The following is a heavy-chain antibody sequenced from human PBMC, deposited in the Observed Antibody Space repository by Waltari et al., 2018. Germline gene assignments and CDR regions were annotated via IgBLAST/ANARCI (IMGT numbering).Heavy chain of an antibody. CDR2: SSRSRSYI. Sequence: EVQLVESGGGLVKPGGSLRLSCAASGFTFSSYSMNWVRQAPGKGLEWVSSSSRSRSYIYYADSVKGRFTISRDNAKNSLYLQMNSLRAEDTAVYYCARVIAAAPGYWGQGTLVTVSS. V-gene: IGHV3-21*01. CDR3: ARVIAAAPGY. J-gene: IGHJ4*02. CDR1: GFTFSSYS. D-gene: IGHD6-13*01.